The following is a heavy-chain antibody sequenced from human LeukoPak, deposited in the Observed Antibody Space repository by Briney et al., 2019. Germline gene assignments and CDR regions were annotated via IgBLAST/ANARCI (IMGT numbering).Heavy chain of an antibody. CDR2: IYYSGTT. CDR3: ARRRTAPVYYFDS. D-gene: IGHD4-17*01. J-gene: IGHJ4*02. V-gene: IGHV4-59*05. CDR1: GGTISGYH. Sequence: TPSETLSLTCTVSGGTISGYHWSWIRQPPGKGLEWIGIIYYSGTTYYNPSLKSRVTISIDTPENQFSLKLSSVTAADTAVYYCARRRTAPVYYFDSWGQGTLVTVSS.